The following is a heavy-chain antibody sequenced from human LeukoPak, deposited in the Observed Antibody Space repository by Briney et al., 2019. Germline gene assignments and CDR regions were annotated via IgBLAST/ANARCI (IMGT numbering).Heavy chain of an antibody. Sequence: PGGSLRLSCAASGFTVSSNYMSWVRQAPGKGLEWVSVIYSGGSTYYADSVKGRFTISRDNSKNTLNLQMNSLRAEDTAVYYCAKLTGYSSGWFDYWGQGTLVTVSS. J-gene: IGHJ4*02. CDR2: IYSGGST. V-gene: IGHV3-53*01. CDR1: GFTVSSNY. CDR3: AKLTGYSSGWFDY. D-gene: IGHD6-19*01.